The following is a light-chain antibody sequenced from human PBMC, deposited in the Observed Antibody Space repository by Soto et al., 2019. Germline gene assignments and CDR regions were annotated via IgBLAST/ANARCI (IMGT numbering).Light chain of an antibody. CDR3: QQYNSYSPWT. CDR2: DAS. V-gene: IGKV1-5*01. Sequence: DFKMPQSPSTLSASVGDRVTITCRASQSISSWLAWYQQKPGKAPKLLIYDASSLESGVPSRFSGSGSGTEFTLTISSLQPDDFATYYCQQYNSYSPWTFGQGTKVDIK. CDR1: QSISSW. J-gene: IGKJ1*01.